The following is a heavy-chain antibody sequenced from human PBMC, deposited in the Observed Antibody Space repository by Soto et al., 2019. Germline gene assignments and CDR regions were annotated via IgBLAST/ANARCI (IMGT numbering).Heavy chain of an antibody. J-gene: IGHJ5*02. Sequence: QVQLVQSGAEVKKPGSSVKVSCKASGGTFSSYTISWVRQAPGQGLEWMGRIIPILGIANYAQKFQGRVTITADKSTSTDYMGLSSLRSEDTAVYYCASGELTYNWFDPWGQGTLVTVSS. CDR2: IIPILGIA. V-gene: IGHV1-69*02. CDR3: ASGELTYNWFDP. D-gene: IGHD1-26*01. CDR1: GGTFSSYT.